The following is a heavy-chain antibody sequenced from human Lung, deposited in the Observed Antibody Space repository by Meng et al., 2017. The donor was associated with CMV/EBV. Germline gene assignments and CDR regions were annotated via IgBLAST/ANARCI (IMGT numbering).Heavy chain of an antibody. D-gene: IGHD3-22*01. CDR1: GFTFSSYS. CDR3: APTYYYDSSGYYPFDY. CDR2: ISSSSSYI. V-gene: IGHV3-21*01. Sequence: GGSLRLSCAASGFTFSSYSMNWVRQAPGKGLEWVSSISSSSSYISYADSVKGRFIISRDNAKNSLYLQMNSLRAEDTAVYHCAPTYYYDSSGYYPFDYWGQGTXVTVSS. J-gene: IGHJ4*02.